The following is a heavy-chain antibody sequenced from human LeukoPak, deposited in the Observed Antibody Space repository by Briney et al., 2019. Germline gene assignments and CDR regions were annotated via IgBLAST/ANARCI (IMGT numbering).Heavy chain of an antibody. Sequence: GGSLRLSCAASGFRFSNFGMHWVRQAPGKGLEWVAFIRYDGSNKYYADSVKGRFTISRDNSKNTLYLQMNSLRAEDTAVYYCAKIPLEYCSSTSCYTWWFDPWGQGTLVTVSS. CDR1: GFRFSNFG. D-gene: IGHD2-2*02. CDR3: AKIPLEYCSSTSCYTWWFDP. J-gene: IGHJ5*02. CDR2: IRYDGSNK. V-gene: IGHV3-30*02.